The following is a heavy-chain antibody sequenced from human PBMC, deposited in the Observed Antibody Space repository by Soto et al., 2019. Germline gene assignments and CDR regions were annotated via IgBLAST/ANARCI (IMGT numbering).Heavy chain of an antibody. Sequence: LSLTCTVSGGSISSSSYYWGWIRQPPGKGLEWIGSIYYSGSTYYNPSLKSRVTISVDTSKNQFSLKLSSVTAADTAVYYCARHNNDGSGSYYNESYYYYYYGMDVWGQGT. CDR3: ARHNNDGSGSYYNESYYYYYYGMDV. CDR1: GGSISSSSYY. J-gene: IGHJ6*02. D-gene: IGHD3-10*01. CDR2: IYYSGST. V-gene: IGHV4-39*01.